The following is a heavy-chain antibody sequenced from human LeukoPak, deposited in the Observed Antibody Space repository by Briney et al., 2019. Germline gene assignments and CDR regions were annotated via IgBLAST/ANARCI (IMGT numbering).Heavy chain of an antibody. J-gene: IGHJ3*02. Sequence: ASVKVSCKASGYTFTGYYMHWVRQCPGQGLEWMGWINPNSGSTTYAQNFQGRVTLTRDTSINTAYMELSRLKSDDTAVYYCARDLPVWDAFDIWGQGTMVTVSS. D-gene: IGHD2-21*01. CDR2: INPNSGST. CDR3: ARDLPVWDAFDI. V-gene: IGHV1-2*02. CDR1: GYTFTGYY.